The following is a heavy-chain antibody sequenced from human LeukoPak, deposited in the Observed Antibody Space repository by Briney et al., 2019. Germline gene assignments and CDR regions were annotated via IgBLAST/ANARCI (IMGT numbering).Heavy chain of an antibody. CDR1: GFTFSNYW. CDR2: TKQDGSEK. J-gene: IGHJ4*02. Sequence: PGGSLRLSCAASGFTFSNYWMTWVRQAPGKGLEWVGNTKQDGSEKYYVDSVKGRFTISRDNAKNSLYLQMNSLRAEDTAVYYCARDFRFLDDYWGQGTLVTVSS. D-gene: IGHD3-3*01. V-gene: IGHV3-7*01. CDR3: ARDFRFLDDY.